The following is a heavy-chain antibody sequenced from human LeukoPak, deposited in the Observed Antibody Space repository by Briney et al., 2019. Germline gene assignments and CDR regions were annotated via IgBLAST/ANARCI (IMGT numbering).Heavy chain of an antibody. J-gene: IGHJ5*02. CDR1: GFTFSIYG. CDR3: AKRPYYDILTGYNWFDP. D-gene: IGHD3-9*01. CDR2: IRYDGSNK. V-gene: IGHV3-30*02. Sequence: PGGSLRLSCAASGFTFSIYGMHWVRQAPGKGLEWVTFIRYDGSNKYYADSVKGRFTISRDNSKNTLYLQMNSLRAEDTAVYYCAKRPYYDILTGYNWFDPWGQGTLVTVSS.